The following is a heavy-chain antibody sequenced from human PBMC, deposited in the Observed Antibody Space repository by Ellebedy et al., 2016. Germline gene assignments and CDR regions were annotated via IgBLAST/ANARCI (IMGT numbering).Heavy chain of an antibody. V-gene: IGHV3-74*01. CDR1: GFTFSTYW. Sequence: HTGGSLRLSCVTSGFTFSTYWMHWVRQAPGKGLVWVSRVKSDGSSTNYAGSVKGRFTISRDNAQNSLFLQMNSLRAEDTAVYYCARDHKGLFDYWGQGSLVTVSS. J-gene: IGHJ4*02. CDR3: ARDHKGLFDY. CDR2: VKSDGSST.